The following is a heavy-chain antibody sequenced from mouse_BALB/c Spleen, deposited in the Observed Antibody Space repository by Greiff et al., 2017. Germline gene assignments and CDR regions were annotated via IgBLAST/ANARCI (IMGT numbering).Heavy chain of an antibody. J-gene: IGHJ2*01. V-gene: IGHV3-2*02. CDR3: ARNGYGSSYGPYFDY. CDR2: ISYSGST. Sequence: VQLQQSGPGLVKPSQSLSLTCTVTGYSITSDYAWNWIRQFPGNKLEWMGYISYSGSTSYNPSLKSRISITRDTSKNQFFLQLNSVTTEDTATYYCARNGYGSSYGPYFDYWGQGTTLTVSS. D-gene: IGHD1-1*01. CDR1: GYSITSDYA.